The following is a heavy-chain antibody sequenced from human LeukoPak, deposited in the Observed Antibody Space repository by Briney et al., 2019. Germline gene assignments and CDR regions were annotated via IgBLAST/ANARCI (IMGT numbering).Heavy chain of an antibody. D-gene: IGHD3-10*01. V-gene: IGHV4-39*01. Sequence: PSETLSLTCTVSGGSISSSSYYWGWIRQPPGKGLEWIGSTYYSGSTYYNPSLKSRVTISVDTSKNQFSLKLSSVTAADTAVYYCARTRYYYNSRSYGAPYYFDYWGQGTLVTVSS. CDR3: ARTRYYYNSRSYGAPYYFDY. CDR1: GGSISSSSYY. J-gene: IGHJ4*02. CDR2: TYYSGST.